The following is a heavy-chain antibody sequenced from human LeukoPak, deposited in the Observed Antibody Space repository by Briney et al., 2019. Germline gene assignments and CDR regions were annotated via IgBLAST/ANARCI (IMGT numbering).Heavy chain of an antibody. CDR1: GYTFTGYY. Sequence: VASVKVSCKASGYTFTGYYMHWVRQAPGQGLEWMGWINPNSGGTNYAQKFQGRVTMTRDTSISTAYMELSRLRSDDTAVYYCARDQVNYYYYYYMDVWGKGTTVTVSS. V-gene: IGHV1-2*02. J-gene: IGHJ6*03. CDR3: ARDQVNYYYYYYMDV. CDR2: INPNSGGT.